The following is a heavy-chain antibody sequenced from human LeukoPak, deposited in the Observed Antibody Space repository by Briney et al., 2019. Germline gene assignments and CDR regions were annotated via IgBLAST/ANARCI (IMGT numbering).Heavy chain of an antibody. CDR2: IYYSGST. D-gene: IGHD3-9*01. CDR3: ARAYYDILTGYYNDRYFDY. CDR1: GVSISSYY. V-gene: IGHV4-39*01. Sequence: SETLSLTCTVSGVSISSYYWSWIRQPPGKGLEWIGSIYYSGSTYYNPSLKSRVTISVDTSKNQFSLKLSSVTAADTAVYYCARAYYDILTGYYNDRYFDYWGQGTLVTVSS. J-gene: IGHJ4*02.